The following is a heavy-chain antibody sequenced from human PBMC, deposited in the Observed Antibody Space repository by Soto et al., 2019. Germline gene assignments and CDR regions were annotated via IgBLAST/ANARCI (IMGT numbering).Heavy chain of an antibody. CDR1: GGSFSGYY. J-gene: IGHJ4*02. V-gene: IGHV4-34*01. D-gene: IGHD1-26*01. CDR3: ARGQIEYPRIVGATEAANETKYYFDY. Sequence: QVQLQQWGAGLLKPSETPSLTCAVYGGSFSGYYWSWIRQPPGKGLEWIGEINHSGSTNYNPSLKSRVTISVDTSKNQFSLKLSSVTAADTAVYYCARGQIEYPRIVGATEAANETKYYFDYWGQGTLVTVSS. CDR2: INHSGST.